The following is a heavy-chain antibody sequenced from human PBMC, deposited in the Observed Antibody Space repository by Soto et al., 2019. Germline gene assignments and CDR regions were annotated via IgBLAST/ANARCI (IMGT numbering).Heavy chain of an antibody. CDR2: IWHDASNK. CDR3: ARGWSGFYYLGHWSDR. J-gene: IGHJ5*02. V-gene: IGHV3-33*01. CDR1: GFTFNTYG. D-gene: IGHD3-3*01. Sequence: GESLKISCAASGFTFNTYGMHWVRQAPCKGLEWVALIWHDASNKYYTDSVMGRFTISRDNSKNTLYLHMSSLRAEDTAVYYCARGWSGFYYLGHWSDRWGQKTLVTVSS.